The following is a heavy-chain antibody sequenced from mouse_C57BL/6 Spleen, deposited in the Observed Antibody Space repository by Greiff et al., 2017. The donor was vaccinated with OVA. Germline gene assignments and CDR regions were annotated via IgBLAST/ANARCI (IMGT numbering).Heavy chain of an antibody. V-gene: IGHV1-26*01. J-gene: IGHJ2*01. CDR3: AREGNYYGSSYEYFDY. CDR1: GYTFTDYY. D-gene: IGHD1-1*01. Sequence: VQLQQSGPELVKPGASVKISCKASGYTFTDYYMNWVKQSHGKSLEWIGDINPNNGGTSYNQKFKGKATLTVDKSSSTAYMELRSLTSEDSAVYYCAREGNYYGSSYEYFDYWGQGTTLTVSS. CDR2: INPNNGGT.